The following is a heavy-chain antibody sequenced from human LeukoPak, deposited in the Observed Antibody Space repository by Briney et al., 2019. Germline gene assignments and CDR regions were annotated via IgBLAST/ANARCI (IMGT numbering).Heavy chain of an antibody. CDR3: ARVQAYGGKGYFDY. V-gene: IGHV4-59*01. CDR2: IYYGGST. CDR1: GASISTYY. D-gene: IGHD4-23*01. Sequence: PSETLSLTCTVSGASISTYYWSWIRQPPGKGLEWIGYIYYGGSTNYNPSLKSRVTISVDTSKNQFSLKLSSVTAADTAVYYCARVQAYGGKGYFDYWGQGTLVTVSS. J-gene: IGHJ4*02.